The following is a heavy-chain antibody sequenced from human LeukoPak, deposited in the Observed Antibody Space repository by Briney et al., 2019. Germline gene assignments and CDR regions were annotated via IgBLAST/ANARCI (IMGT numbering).Heavy chain of an antibody. CDR1: GYMFTELS. Sequence: APLKVSCKVSGYMFTELSMHWVRQAPGKGLEWMGGFDPEDDEKMYAQKFQGRVTMTEDTSTDTAYMELSSLRSEDTAVYYCAAELSSGYFDYWGQGTLVTVSS. J-gene: IGHJ4*02. CDR2: FDPEDDEK. V-gene: IGHV1-24*01. D-gene: IGHD3-22*01. CDR3: AAELSSGYFDY.